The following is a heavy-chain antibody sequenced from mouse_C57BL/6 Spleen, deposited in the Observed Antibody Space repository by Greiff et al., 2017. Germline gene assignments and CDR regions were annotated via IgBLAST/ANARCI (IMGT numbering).Heavy chain of an antibody. CDR3: ARRLDYYGSSYVDY. Sequence: EVKLVESGGGLVKPGGSLKLSCAASGFTFSSYTMSWVRQTPEKRLEWVATISGGGGNTYYPDSVKGRFTISRDNAKNTLYLQMSSLRSEDTALYYCARRLDYYGSSYVDYWGQGTTLTVSS. D-gene: IGHD1-1*01. J-gene: IGHJ2*01. V-gene: IGHV5-9*01. CDR1: GFTFSSYT. CDR2: ISGGGGNT.